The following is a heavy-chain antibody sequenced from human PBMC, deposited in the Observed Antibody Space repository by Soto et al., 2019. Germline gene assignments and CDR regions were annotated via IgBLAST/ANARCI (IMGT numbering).Heavy chain of an antibody. CDR2: IYYSGST. D-gene: IGHD2-15*01. CDR3: ARVSCSGASCYSGDY. V-gene: IGHV4-30-4*01. Sequence: SETLSLTCTVSGGSISSADYYWSWIRQPPGKGLEWIGYIYYSGSTYYSPSLKSRVTISVDTSKNQFSLKLSSVTAADTAVYYCARVSCSGASCYSGDYWGLGTLVTVSS. J-gene: IGHJ4*02. CDR1: GGSISSADYY.